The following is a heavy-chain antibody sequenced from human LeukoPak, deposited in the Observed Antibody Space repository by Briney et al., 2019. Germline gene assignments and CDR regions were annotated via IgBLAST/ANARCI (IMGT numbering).Heavy chain of an antibody. V-gene: IGHV3-7*01. Sequence: AGGSLRLSCAASGFTFSTYWMSWVRQAPGKGLEWVASISRDGSEKYYGDSVKGRFTISRDNAENSLFLQMNSLRAEDTAVYYCARDRSRFSIWGQGTLVTVSS. CDR2: ISRDGSEK. D-gene: IGHD3-3*01. J-gene: IGHJ4*02. CDR1: GFTFSTYW. CDR3: ARDRSRFSI.